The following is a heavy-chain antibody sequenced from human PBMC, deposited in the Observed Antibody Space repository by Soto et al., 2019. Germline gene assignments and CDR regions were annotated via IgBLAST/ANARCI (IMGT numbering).Heavy chain of an antibody. V-gene: IGHV3-48*03. CDR3: ASGIDY. CDR1: GFGFSSYE. CDR2: ISSSGSAI. Sequence: GGSLRLSCVASGFGFSSYEMTWIRQAPGEGLEWISYISSSGSAIYYADSVKGRFTISRDNAQHAVYLQMNSLRIDDTALYYCASGIDYWGQGTLVTVSS. J-gene: IGHJ4*02.